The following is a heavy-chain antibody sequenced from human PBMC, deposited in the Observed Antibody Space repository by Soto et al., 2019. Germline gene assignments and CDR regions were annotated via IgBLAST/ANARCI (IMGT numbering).Heavy chain of an antibody. CDR3: AREEGITIVPIPTHYYMDV. J-gene: IGHJ6*03. CDR1: GFTFSDYY. V-gene: IGHV3-11*01. CDR2: ISSSGSTI. D-gene: IGHD3-3*01. Sequence: GGSLRLSCAASGFTFSDYYMSWIRQAPGKGLEWVSYISSSGSTIYYADSVKGRFTISRDNAKNSLYLQMNSLRAEDTAVYYCAREEGITIVPIPTHYYMDVWGKGTTVTVSS.